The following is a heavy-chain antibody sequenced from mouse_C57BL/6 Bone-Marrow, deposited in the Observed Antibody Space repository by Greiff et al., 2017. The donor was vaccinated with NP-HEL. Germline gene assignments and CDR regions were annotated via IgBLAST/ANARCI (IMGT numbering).Heavy chain of an antibody. CDR2: IDPENGDT. CDR3: TTSITTVVGY. V-gene: IGHV14-4*01. CDR1: FFNIKYYY. Sequence: VPLQQSGAAPLLPFASFTFSFTSSFFNIKYYYIHFLNQRPEQGLEWIGWIDPENGDTEYASKFQGKATITADTSSNTAYLQLSSLTSEDTAVYYCTTSITTVVGYWGQGTTLTVSS. D-gene: IGHD1-1*01. J-gene: IGHJ2*01.